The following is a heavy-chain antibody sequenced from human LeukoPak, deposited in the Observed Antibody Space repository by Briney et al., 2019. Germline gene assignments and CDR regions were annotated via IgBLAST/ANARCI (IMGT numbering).Heavy chain of an antibody. CDR1: GLTFNTYW. J-gene: IGHJ4*02. Sequence: GGSLRLSCLASGLTFNTYWMHWVRQVPGKGPVWVSRINPDGSVTWDADSVRGRFIISRDDAKNTLYLQMNSLRAEDTAVYYCAREGSPSTWYDESYFDYWGQGTLVTVSS. V-gene: IGHV3-74*01. CDR2: INPDGSVT. D-gene: IGHD6-13*01. CDR3: AREGSPSTWYDESYFDY.